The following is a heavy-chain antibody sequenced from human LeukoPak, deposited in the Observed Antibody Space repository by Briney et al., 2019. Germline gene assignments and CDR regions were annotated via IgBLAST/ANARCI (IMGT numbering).Heavy chain of an antibody. V-gene: IGHV1-2*02. J-gene: IGHJ3*02. CDR2: MNPNSGAT. D-gene: IGHD3-10*02. CDR3: ATLNYYVDAFDI. CDR1: GYTFSGYY. Sequence: ASVKVSCKASGYTFSGYYIHWVRQAPGQGLEWMGWMNPNSGATNNAQKFQGRVTLSRDTSISTAYMELRKLRSDDTAVYYCATLNYYVDAFDIWGQGTMVTVSS.